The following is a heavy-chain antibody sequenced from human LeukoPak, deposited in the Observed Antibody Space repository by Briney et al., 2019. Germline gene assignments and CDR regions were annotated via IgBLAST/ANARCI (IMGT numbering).Heavy chain of an antibody. V-gene: IGHV3-23*01. CDR2: ISGSGGST. Sequence: GGSLRLSCAASGFTFSSYAMSWVRQAPGKGLEWVSAISGSGGSTYYADSVKGRFTISRDNSRNTLYLQMNSLRAEDTAVYYCARDRARAATGKGGGMGVWGKGTTVAVSS. D-gene: IGHD6-25*01. CDR1: GFTFSSYA. CDR3: ARDRARAATGKGGGMGV. J-gene: IGHJ6*04.